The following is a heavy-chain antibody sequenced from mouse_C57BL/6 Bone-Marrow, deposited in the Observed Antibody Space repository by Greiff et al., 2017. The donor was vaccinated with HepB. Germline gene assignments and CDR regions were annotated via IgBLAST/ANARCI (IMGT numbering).Heavy chain of an antibody. V-gene: IGHV14-4*01. Sequence: VQLQQSGAELVRPGASVKLSCTASGFNIKDDYMHWVKQRPEQGLEWIGWIDPENGDTEYASKFQGKATITADTSSNTAYLQLSSLTSEDAAVYCCTLTTIVATPFDYLGQGTTLTVSS. CDR2: IDPENGDT. D-gene: IGHD1-1*01. J-gene: IGHJ2*01. CDR3: TLTTIVATPFDY. CDR1: GFNIKDDY.